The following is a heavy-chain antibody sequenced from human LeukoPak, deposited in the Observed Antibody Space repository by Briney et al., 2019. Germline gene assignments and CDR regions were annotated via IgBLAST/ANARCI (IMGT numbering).Heavy chain of an antibody. D-gene: IGHD4-11*01. J-gene: IGHJ4*02. CDR2: VSGSGDNT. CDR3: ARWGNDYSQFDS. Sequence: GGSLRLSCAASVFNFNNNSMSWVRQARWKGLEWVSVVSGSGDNTNYADSVKGRFTISRDNSKNTLFLQMNSLRTEDTAVYFCARWGNDYSQFDSWGQGTLVTVS. V-gene: IGHV3-23*01. CDR1: VFNFNNNS.